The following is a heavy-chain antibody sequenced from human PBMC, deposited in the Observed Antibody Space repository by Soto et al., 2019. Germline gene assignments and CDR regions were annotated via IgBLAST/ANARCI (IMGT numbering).Heavy chain of an antibody. CDR3: ARVRLGELSLGY. V-gene: IGHV3-48*02. CDR2: VGSSGTTI. J-gene: IGHJ4*02. CDR1: GFTFSTYS. Sequence: PGGSLRLSCATSGFTFSTYSMSWVRQAPGKGLEWVSHVGSSGTTIYHADSVKGRFTVSRDNAKNSLYLQMSSLRDEDTAVYHCARVRLGELSLGYWGQGTLVTVSS. D-gene: IGHD3-16*02.